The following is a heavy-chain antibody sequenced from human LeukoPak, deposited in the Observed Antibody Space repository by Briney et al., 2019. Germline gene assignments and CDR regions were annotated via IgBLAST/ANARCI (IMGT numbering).Heavy chain of an antibody. CDR3: ARAPPIRYYYGSGSGFDY. V-gene: IGHV4-31*03. Sequence: SETLSLTCTVSGGSISSGGYYWSWIRQHPGKGLEWIGYIYYSGSTYYNPSPKSRVTISVDTSKNQFSLKLSSVTAADTAVYYCARAPPIRYYYGSGSGFDYWGQGTLVTVSS. D-gene: IGHD3-10*01. CDR1: GGSISSGGYY. J-gene: IGHJ4*02. CDR2: IYYSGST.